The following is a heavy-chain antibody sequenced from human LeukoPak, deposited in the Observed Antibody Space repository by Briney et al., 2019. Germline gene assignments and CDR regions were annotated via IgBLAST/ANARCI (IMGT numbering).Heavy chain of an antibody. CDR3: AKDLSSSSWYPVGYFDY. Sequence: GGSLRLSCAASGFTFSSYGMHWVRQAPGKGLEWVAVISYDGSNKYYADSVKGRFTISRDNSKNTLYLQMDSLRAEDTAVYYCAKDLSSSSWYPVGYFDYWGQGTLVTVSS. J-gene: IGHJ4*02. CDR2: ISYDGSNK. V-gene: IGHV3-30*18. CDR1: GFTFSSYG. D-gene: IGHD6-13*01.